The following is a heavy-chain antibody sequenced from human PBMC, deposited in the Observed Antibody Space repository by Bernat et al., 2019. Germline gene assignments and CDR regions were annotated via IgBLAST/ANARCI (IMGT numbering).Heavy chain of an antibody. CDR2: INGDGTIT. Sequence: EVKLVESGGGLIQPGGSLRLSCAASGFTFSGDWMHWVRQVPGKGLVWVSRINGDGTITDYADSVKGRFTISRDNAKNTLYLQRNSLRVEDTAVYYCVRSVSGAAGFFDYWGPGSLVTVSS. CDR3: VRSVSGAAGFFDY. J-gene: IGHJ4*02. D-gene: IGHD5/OR15-5a*01. V-gene: IGHV3-74*01. CDR1: GFTFSGDW.